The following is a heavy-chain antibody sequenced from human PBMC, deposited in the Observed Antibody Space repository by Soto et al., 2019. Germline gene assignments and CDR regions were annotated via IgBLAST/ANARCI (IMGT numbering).Heavy chain of an antibody. V-gene: IGHV3-21*01. D-gene: IGHD3-22*01. CDR2: ISSSSSYI. Sequence: GGSLRLSCAASGFTFSSYSMNWVRQAPGKGLEWVSSISSSSSYIYYADSVKGRFTISRDNAKNSLYLQMNSLRAGDTAVYYCARGNYYEKEAKPVDYWGQGTLVTVSS. CDR1: GFTFSSYS. J-gene: IGHJ4*02. CDR3: ARGNYYEKEAKPVDY.